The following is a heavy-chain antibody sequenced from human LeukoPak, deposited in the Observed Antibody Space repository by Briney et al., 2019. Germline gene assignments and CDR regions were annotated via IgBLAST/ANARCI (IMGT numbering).Heavy chain of an antibody. CDR1: GFTFSSYW. CDR2: IKQDGSEK. Sequence: GGSLRLSCAAFGFTFSSYWMSWVRQAPGKGLEWVANIKQDGSEKYYVDSVKGRFTISRDNAKNSLYLQMNSLRAEDTAVYYCARGPGKCYFDYWGQGTLVTVSS. D-gene: IGHD1-1*01. J-gene: IGHJ4*02. CDR3: ARGPGKCYFDY. V-gene: IGHV3-7*01.